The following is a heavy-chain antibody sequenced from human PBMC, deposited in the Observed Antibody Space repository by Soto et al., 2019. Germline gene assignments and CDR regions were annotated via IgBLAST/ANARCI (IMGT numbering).Heavy chain of an antibody. CDR2: ISYDGSNK. J-gene: IGHJ4*02. D-gene: IGHD3-16*01. Sequence: QVQLVESGGGVVQPGRSLRLSCAASGFTFSSYGMHWVRQAPGKGLEWVAVISYDGSNKYYADSVKGRFTISRDNSKNTRFLQMNSLRAEDTAVYYCAAHGGDYVWGSSPFDYWGQGTLVTVSS. CDR3: AAHGGDYVWGSSPFDY. V-gene: IGHV3-30*03. CDR1: GFTFSSYG.